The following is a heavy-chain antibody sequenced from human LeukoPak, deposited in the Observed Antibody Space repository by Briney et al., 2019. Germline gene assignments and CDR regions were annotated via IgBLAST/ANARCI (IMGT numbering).Heavy chain of an antibody. CDR2: INSDGSST. CDR1: GFTFSSYW. CDR3: ASGDQPGVWGIAARLPFDY. D-gene: IGHD6-6*01. J-gene: IGHJ4*02. V-gene: IGHV3-74*01. Sequence: GGSLRLSCAASGFTFSSYWMHWVRQAPGKGLVWVSRINSDGSSTSYADSVKGRFTISRDNAKNTLYLQMNSLRAEDTAVYYCASGDQPGVWGIAARLPFDYWGQGTLVTVSS.